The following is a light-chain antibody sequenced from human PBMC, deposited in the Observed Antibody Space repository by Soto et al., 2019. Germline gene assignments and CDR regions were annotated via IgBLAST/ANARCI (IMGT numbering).Light chain of an antibody. V-gene: IGLV1-44*01. CDR1: NSNIGTNT. Sequence: QSVLTQPPSASATPGQRVTISCSGSNSNIGTNTVNWYQQLPGTAPRLLIYTNNQRPSGVPQRFSGSKTGTSASLAIGGLQSEDGADYYCAAWDDSMGAYAFGTGTKVTVL. CDR3: AAWDDSMGAYA. CDR2: TNN. J-gene: IGLJ1*01.